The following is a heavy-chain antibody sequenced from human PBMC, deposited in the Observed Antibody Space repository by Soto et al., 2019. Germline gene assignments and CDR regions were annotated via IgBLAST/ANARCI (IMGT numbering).Heavy chain of an antibody. J-gene: IGHJ4*02. D-gene: IGHD2-15*01. CDR3: TRLSSGYCSGGSCYNDY. CDR1: GFTFSGSA. V-gene: IGHV3-73*02. CDR2: IRSKANSYAT. Sequence: EVQLVESGGGLVQPGGSLKLSCAASGFTFSGSAMHWVRQASGKGLEWVGRIRSKANSYATAYAASVKGRFTISRDDSKNTAYLQMNSLKTEDTAVYYCTRLSSGYCSGGSCYNDYWGQGTLVTVSS.